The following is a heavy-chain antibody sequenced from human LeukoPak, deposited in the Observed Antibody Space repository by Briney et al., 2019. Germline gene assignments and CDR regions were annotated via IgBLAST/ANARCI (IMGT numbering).Heavy chain of an antibody. CDR2: INTNTGNP. Sequence: ASVKVSCKASGGTFSSYAISWVRQAPGQGLEWMGWINTNTGNPTYAQGFTGRFVFSLDTSVSTAYLQISSLKAEDTAVYYCARASAMVRGVSHFDYWGQGTLVTVSS. D-gene: IGHD3-10*01. V-gene: IGHV7-4-1*02. J-gene: IGHJ4*02. CDR3: ARASAMVRGVSHFDY. CDR1: GGTFSSYA.